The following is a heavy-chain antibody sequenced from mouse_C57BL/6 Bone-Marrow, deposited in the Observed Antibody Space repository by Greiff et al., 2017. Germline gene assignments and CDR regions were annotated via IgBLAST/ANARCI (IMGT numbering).Heavy chain of an antibody. Sequence: EVQLVESEGGLVQPGSSMKLSCTASGFTFSDYYMAWVRQVPEKGLEWVANINYDGSSTYYLDSLKSRFIISRDNAKNILYLQMSSLKSEDTATYYCARADDGYSYAMDYWGQGTSVTVSS. CDR1: GFTFSDYY. CDR3: ARADDGYSYAMDY. J-gene: IGHJ4*01. D-gene: IGHD2-3*01. V-gene: IGHV5-16*01. CDR2: INYDGSST.